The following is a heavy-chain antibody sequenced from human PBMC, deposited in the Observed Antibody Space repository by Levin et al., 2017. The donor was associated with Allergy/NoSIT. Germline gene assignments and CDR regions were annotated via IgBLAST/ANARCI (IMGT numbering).Heavy chain of an antibody. V-gene: IGHV4-31*03. D-gene: IGHD5-12*01. CDR2: IYYSGST. CDR3: ARGKYSGYDYDFDY. J-gene: IGHJ4*02. Sequence: NTSETLSLTCTVSGGSISSGGYYWSWIRQHPGKGLEWIGYIYYSGSTYYNPSLKSRVTISVDTSKNQFSLKLSSVTAADTAVYYCARGKYSGYDYDFDYWGQGTLVTVSS. CDR1: GGSISSGGYY.